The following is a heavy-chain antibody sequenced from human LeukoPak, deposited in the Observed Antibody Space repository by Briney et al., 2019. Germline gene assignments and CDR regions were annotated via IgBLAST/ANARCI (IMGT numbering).Heavy chain of an antibody. CDR3: ARLRVVPAAQVDYYYYMDV. D-gene: IGHD2-2*01. CDR2: IYPGDSDT. CDR1: GCSFTSYW. J-gene: IGHJ6*03. V-gene: IGHV5-51*01. Sequence: GESLKISCKGSGCSFTSYWIGWVRRMAGKGVEWMGIIYPGDSDTRYSPSFQGQVTISADKSISTAYLQWSSLKASDTAMYYCARLRVVPAAQVDYYYYMDVWGKGTTVTVSS.